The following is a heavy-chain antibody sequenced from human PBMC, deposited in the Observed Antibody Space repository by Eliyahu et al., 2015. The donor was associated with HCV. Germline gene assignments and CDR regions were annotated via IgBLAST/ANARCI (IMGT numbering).Heavy chain of an antibody. D-gene: IGHD6-19*01. CDR2: THYSGST. CDR1: GGSITTYX. V-gene: IGHV4-59*01. CDR3: ASGGGGIAVAGTGGWFDP. Sequence: QVQLQESGPGLVKPSETLSLTCTVSGGSITTYXWXWIRQPPGKGLEWIGYTHYSGSTNFNPSLKSRVTISVDTSKNQFSLNLTSVTAADTAVYYCASGGGGIAVAGTGGWFDPWGQGTLVTVSS. J-gene: IGHJ5*02.